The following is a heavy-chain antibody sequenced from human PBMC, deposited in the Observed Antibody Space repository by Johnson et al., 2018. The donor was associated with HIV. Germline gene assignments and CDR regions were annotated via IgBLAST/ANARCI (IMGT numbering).Heavy chain of an antibody. CDR1: GFTFSNYA. D-gene: IGHD1-26*01. Sequence: VQLVESWGGVVQPGRSLRLSCAASGFTFSNYAMHCVRQAPGNGLEWVSGIKWSGGSTGYADSVKARFMISRDNAKNSLYLQMNSLRVEDTALYYCVRVGGNGNYFFDPFDMWGQGTMVTVSS. CDR2: IKWSGGST. CDR3: VRVGGNGNYFFDPFDM. J-gene: IGHJ3*02. V-gene: IGHV3-20*04.